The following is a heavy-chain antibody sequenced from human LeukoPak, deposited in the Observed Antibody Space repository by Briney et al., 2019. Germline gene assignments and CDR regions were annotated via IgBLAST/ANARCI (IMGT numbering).Heavy chain of an antibody. CDR1: GFIFTSYS. D-gene: IGHD3-22*01. CDR3: ARDVLRYYYDSSEGGY. CDR2: ISSSSSYI. J-gene: IGHJ4*02. Sequence: PGGSLRLSCAASGFIFTSYSMSWVRQAPGKGLEWVSSISSSSSYIYYADSVKGRFTISRDNAKNSLYLQMNSLRAEDTAVYYCARDVLRYYYDSSEGGYWGQGTLVTVSS. V-gene: IGHV3-21*01.